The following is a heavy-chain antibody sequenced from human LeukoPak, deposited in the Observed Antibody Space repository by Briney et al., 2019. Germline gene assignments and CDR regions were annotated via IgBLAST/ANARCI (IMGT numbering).Heavy chain of an antibody. CDR2: INQAGTDK. J-gene: IGHJ4*02. CDR1: GFTFSDYW. V-gene: IGHV3-7*01. CDR3: GRGDPDY. Sequence: GGSLRLSCTASGFTFSDYWMDWVRQAPGKGLEWVANINQAGTDKYYVDSVKGRFTISRDNAKNSLYLQMNSLRAEDTAVYYCGRGDPDYWGQGALVTVSS. D-gene: IGHD2-21*02.